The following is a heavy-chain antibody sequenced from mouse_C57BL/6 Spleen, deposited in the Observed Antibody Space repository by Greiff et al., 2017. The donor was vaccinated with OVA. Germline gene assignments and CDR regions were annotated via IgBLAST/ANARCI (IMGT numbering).Heavy chain of an antibody. CDR1: GYAFTNSL. CDR2: INPGSGGT. D-gene: IGHD2-4*01. Sequence: VQLKESGAELVRPGTSVKVSCQASGYAFTNSLIAWVKKRHGQGLEWIGVINPGSGGTNYNEKFKGKATRTADKSSSTAYMQLSSLTSDDSAVYFCARWDYYEDYWGQGTTLTVSS. CDR3: ARWDYYEDY. J-gene: IGHJ2*01. V-gene: IGHV1-54*01.